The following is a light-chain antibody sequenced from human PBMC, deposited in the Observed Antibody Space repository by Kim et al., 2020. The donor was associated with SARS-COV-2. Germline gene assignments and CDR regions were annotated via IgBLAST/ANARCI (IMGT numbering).Light chain of an antibody. J-gene: IGLJ3*02. V-gene: IGLV2-8*01. CDR2: DVH. CDR3: ASYAGGGDVQ. CDR1: SSDTILYTY. Sequence: QPDAIPCTGTSSDTILYTYVSQYKPQPGKAPILVLFDVHKRPSGVPDRFSGSKSGSTASLTVSGLQLEDEAQYFCASYAGGGDVQFGGGTQLTVL.